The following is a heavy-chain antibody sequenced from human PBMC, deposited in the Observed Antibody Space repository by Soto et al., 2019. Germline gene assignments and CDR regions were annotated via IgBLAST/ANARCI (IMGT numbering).Heavy chain of an antibody. V-gene: IGHV3-30-3*01. CDR2: ISYDGSNK. D-gene: IGHD3-10*01. CDR1: GFTFSSYA. CDR3: ARPRRHQLPPWVTMVRGVILGAFDI. J-gene: IGHJ3*02. Sequence: GGSLRLSCAASGFTFSSYAMHWVRQAPGKGLEWVAVISYDGSNKYYADSVKGRFTISRDNAKNSLYLQMNSLRAEDTAVYYCARPRRHQLPPWVTMVRGVILGAFDIWGQGTMVTVSS.